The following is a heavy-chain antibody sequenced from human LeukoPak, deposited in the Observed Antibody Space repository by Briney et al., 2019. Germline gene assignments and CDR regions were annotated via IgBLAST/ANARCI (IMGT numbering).Heavy chain of an antibody. V-gene: IGHV4-59*01. Sequence: PSETLSLTCTVSGGSISSYYWSWIRQPPGKGLEYIGYIYYSGYTNYNPSLTSRVTISVDTSKNQFSLKLSSVTAADTAVYYCARETSQKGAHYMDVWGKGTTVTISS. J-gene: IGHJ6*03. CDR1: GGSISSYY. D-gene: IGHD3-16*01. CDR2: IYYSGYT. CDR3: ARETSQKGAHYMDV.